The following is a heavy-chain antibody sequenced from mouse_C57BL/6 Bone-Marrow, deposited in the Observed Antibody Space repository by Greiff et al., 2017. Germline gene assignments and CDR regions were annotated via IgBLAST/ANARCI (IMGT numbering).Heavy chain of an antibody. CDR2: INPGSGGT. J-gene: IGHJ1*03. CDR3: ARTYYDYDDWYFDV. CDR1: GYAFTNYL. D-gene: IGHD2-4*01. V-gene: IGHV1-54*01. Sequence: VKLLESGAELVRPGTSVKVSCKASGYAFTNYLIEWVKQRPGQGLEWIGVINPGSGGTNYNEKFKGKATLTADKSSSTAYMQLSSLTSEDSAVYFCARTYYDYDDWYFDVWGTGTTVTVSS.